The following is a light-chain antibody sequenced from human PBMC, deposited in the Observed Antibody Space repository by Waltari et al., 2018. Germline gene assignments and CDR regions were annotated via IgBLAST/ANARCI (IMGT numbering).Light chain of an antibody. CDR3: QSADNSGTYWE. J-gene: IGLJ3*02. CDR1: ALPKQN. V-gene: IGLV3-25*03. Sequence: SHELTQPPSVPVSPGQTATISCSRDALPKQNWYWYQQKPGQAPILLIYKDTERPSGIPERFSGFSSGTTVTLTISGVQAEDEADYYCQSADNSGTYWEFGGGTKLTVL. CDR2: KDT.